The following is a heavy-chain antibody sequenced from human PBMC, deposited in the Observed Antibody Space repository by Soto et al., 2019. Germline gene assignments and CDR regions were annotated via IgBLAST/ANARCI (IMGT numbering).Heavy chain of an antibody. Sequence: EVQLVESGGGLVQPGGSLRLSCAASGFTFSSYSMNWVRQAPGKGLEWVSYISSSSSTIYYADSVKGRFTISRDNAKNSLYLQMNSLRDEDTAVYYCARDMQTRTTVNTLEDGVDYWGQGTLVTVSS. J-gene: IGHJ4*02. CDR1: GFTFSSYS. CDR2: ISSSSSTI. V-gene: IGHV3-48*02. CDR3: ARDMQTRTTVNTLEDGVDY. D-gene: IGHD4-17*01.